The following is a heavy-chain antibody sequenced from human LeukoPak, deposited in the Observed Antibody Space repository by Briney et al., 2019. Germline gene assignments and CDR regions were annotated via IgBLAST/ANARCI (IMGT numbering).Heavy chain of an antibody. Sequence: GGSLRLSCEASAFTFSSYWMSWVRQAPGKGLGWVANMKEDGGEINYVDSVKGRFIISRDNAKNSLFLQMNSLRVEDTAVYYCARDRGYSTFDYWGQGTLVTVSS. CDR2: MKEDGGEI. J-gene: IGHJ4*02. D-gene: IGHD4-23*01. CDR3: ARDRGYSTFDY. CDR1: AFTFSSYW. V-gene: IGHV3-7*01.